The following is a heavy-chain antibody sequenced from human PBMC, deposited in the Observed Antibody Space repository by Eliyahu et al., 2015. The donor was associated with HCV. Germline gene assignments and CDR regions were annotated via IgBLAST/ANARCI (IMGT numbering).Heavy chain of an antibody. J-gene: IGHJ4*02. V-gene: IGHV1-69*04. CDR1: GGTFSSYA. CDR2: IIPILGIA. CDR3: ARGPGVWNDLLYFDY. Sequence: EVKKPGSSVKVSCKASGGTFSSYAISWVRQAPGQGLEWMGRIIPILGIANYAQKFQGRVTITADKSTSTAYMELSSLRSEDTAVYYCARGPGVWNDLLYFDYWGQGTLVTVSS. D-gene: IGHD1-1*01.